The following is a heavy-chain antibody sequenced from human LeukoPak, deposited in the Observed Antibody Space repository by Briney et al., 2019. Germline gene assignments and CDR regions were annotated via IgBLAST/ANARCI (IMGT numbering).Heavy chain of an antibody. J-gene: IGHJ6*03. CDR2: ISIDGGRT. CDR3: ARKGIGSSRYQNMDV. CDR1: GFTFSSYA. V-gene: IGHV3-23*01. Sequence: PGGSLRLSCAASGFTFSSYAMSWVRQAPGKGPEWVSTISIDGGRTYYADSVKGWFTVSRDTSKNTLYLQMNSLRAEDTAVYYCARKGIGSSRYQNMDVWGKGTTVTVSS. D-gene: IGHD6-25*01.